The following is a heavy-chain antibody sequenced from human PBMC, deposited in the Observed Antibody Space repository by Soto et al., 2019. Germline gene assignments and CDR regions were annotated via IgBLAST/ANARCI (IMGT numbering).Heavy chain of an antibody. Sequence: SETLSLTCAVSGESISSGYYWAWIRQPPGKWLEWIGSIYHSGTTYYNPSLKSRVTISVDTSKNQFSLKLSSVTAADTAVYYCARNWLNWFDPWGQGTLVTVSS. CDR3: ARNWLNWFDP. V-gene: IGHV4-38-2*01. CDR2: IYHSGTT. CDR1: GESISSGYY. J-gene: IGHJ5*02. D-gene: IGHD5-12*01.